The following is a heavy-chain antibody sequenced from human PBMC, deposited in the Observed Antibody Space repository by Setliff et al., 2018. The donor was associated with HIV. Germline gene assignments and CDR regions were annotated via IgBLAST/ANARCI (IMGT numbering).Heavy chain of an antibody. Sequence: GGSLRLSCTASGFTFGDYPMSWVRQAPGKGLEWVGFIRSKTYGGTTEYAASVKGRFTISRDDSKNIAYLQMNSLKTEDTAIYYCNTYYGSGSYYYYYYYMDVWGQGTTVTVSS. D-gene: IGHD3-10*01. CDR3: NTYYGSGSYYYYYYYMDV. CDR2: IRSKTYGGTT. CDR1: GFTFGDYP. V-gene: IGHV3-49*04. J-gene: IGHJ6*03.